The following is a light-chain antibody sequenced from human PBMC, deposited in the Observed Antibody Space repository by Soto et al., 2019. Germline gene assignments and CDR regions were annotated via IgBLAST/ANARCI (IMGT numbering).Light chain of an antibody. CDR2: RSD. V-gene: IGLV1-47*01. Sequence: QSVLTQPPSTSGTPGQRVTISCSGSSSNIGSNHVYWYQQFPGMAPKLLMYRSDQRPTGVPDRFSGSKSGTSASLAISGLRSDDEADYYCSARDDSLSGVVFGGGTQLTV. CDR3: SARDDSLSGVV. J-gene: IGLJ2*01. CDR1: SSNIGSNH.